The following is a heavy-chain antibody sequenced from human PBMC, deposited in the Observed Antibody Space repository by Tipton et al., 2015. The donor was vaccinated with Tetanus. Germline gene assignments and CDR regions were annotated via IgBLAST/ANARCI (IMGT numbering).Heavy chain of an antibody. CDR3: ARLHLRTFASSSGY. CDR1: GYTFATYW. D-gene: IGHD6-6*01. V-gene: IGHV5-51*01. J-gene: IGHJ1*01. Sequence: QLVQSGAEVKKPGESLKISCECSGYTFATYWIAWVRQMPGKGLEWMGIIYPGDSETRYSPSFQGHVTMSADKSINTAYLQWSSLKASDTAIYYCARLHLRTFASSSGYWGHGTMVTVSS. CDR2: IYPGDSET.